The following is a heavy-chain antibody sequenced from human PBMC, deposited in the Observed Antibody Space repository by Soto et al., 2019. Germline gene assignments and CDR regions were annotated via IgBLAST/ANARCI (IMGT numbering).Heavy chain of an antibody. D-gene: IGHD3-3*01. Sequence: ASVKVSCKASGYTFTSYGISWVRQAPGQGLEWMGWISAYNGNTNYAQKLQGRVTMTTDTSTSTAYMELRSLRSDDTAVYYCARGHYDFWSGHNNWFDPWGQGNLVTVSS. CDR3: ARGHYDFWSGHNNWFDP. V-gene: IGHV1-18*01. CDR1: GYTFTSYG. J-gene: IGHJ5*02. CDR2: ISAYNGNT.